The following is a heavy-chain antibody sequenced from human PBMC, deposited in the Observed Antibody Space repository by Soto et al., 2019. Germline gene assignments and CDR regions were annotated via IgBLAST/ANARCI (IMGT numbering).Heavy chain of an antibody. CDR2: IYSGGST. CDR1: GFTVSSNY. CDR3: ARERGPKQSDAFDI. J-gene: IGHJ3*02. D-gene: IGHD3-10*01. Sequence: GGSLRLSCAASGFTVSSNYMSWVRQAPGKGLEWVSVIYSGGSTYYADSVKGRFTISRHNSKNTLYLQMNSLRAEDTAVYYCARERGPKQSDAFDIWGQGTMVTVSS. V-gene: IGHV3-53*04.